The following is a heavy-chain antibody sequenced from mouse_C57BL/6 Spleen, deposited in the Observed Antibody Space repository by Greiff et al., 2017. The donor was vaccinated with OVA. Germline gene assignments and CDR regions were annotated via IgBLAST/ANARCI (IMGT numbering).Heavy chain of an antibody. D-gene: IGHD2-14*01. CDR3: ARRRYVSYCDY. CDR1: GYTFTSYW. Sequence: QVQLQQPGAELVKPGASVKLSCKASGYTFTSYWMHWVKQRPGQGLEWIGMIHPNSGSTNYNEKFKSKATLTVDKSSSTAYMQLSSLTSEDSAVYYCARRRYVSYCDYWGQGTTLTGSS. J-gene: IGHJ2*01. CDR2: IHPNSGST. V-gene: IGHV1-64*01.